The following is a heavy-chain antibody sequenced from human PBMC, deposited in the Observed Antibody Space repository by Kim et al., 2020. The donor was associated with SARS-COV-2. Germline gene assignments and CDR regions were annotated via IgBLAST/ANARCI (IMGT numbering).Heavy chain of an antibody. Sequence: ASVKVSCKASGYTFTGYYMHWVRQAPGQGLEWMGRINPNSGGTNYAQKFQGRVTMTRDTSISTAYMELSRLRSDDTAVYYCARDRLYCSSTSCPYNWFDPWGQGTLVTVSS. CDR1: GYTFTGYY. CDR3: ARDRLYCSSTSCPYNWFDP. CDR2: INPNSGGT. V-gene: IGHV1-2*06. J-gene: IGHJ5*02. D-gene: IGHD2-2*01.